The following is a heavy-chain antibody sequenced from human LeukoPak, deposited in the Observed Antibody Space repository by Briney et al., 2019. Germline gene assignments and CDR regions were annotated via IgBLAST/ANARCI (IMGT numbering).Heavy chain of an antibody. V-gene: IGHV3-21*01. CDR1: GLTFSSYS. J-gene: IGHJ5*02. CDR3: ARDLGIAVAA. D-gene: IGHD6-19*01. CDR2: ISSSSSYI. Sequence: GGSLRLSCAASGLTFSSYSMNWVRQAPGKGLEWVSSISSSSSYIYYADSVKGRFTISRDNAKNSLYLQMNSLRAEDTAVYYRARDLGIAVAAWGQGTLVTVSS.